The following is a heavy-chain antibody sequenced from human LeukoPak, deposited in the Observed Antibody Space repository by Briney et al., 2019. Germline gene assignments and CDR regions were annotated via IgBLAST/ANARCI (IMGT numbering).Heavy chain of an antibody. CDR3: AKCGGRIAVAGIPPGY. D-gene: IGHD6-19*01. CDR2: ISSSGGAT. Sequence: GGSLRLSCAASGFTFSSYAMSWVRQAPGKGLEWVSAISSSGGATYYADSVKGRFTISRDTSKNTLYLQMNTLRAEDTAVYYCAKCGGRIAVAGIPPGYWGQGALVTVSS. J-gene: IGHJ4*02. CDR1: GFTFSSYA. V-gene: IGHV3-23*01.